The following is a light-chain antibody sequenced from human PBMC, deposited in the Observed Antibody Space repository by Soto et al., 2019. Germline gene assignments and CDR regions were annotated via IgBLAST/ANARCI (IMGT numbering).Light chain of an antibody. CDR3: GTWDSSLSAVV. Sequence: QSVLTQPPSVSAAPRPKVTISCSGSSSNIGNNYVSWYQQLPGTAPKLLIYDNHKRPSGIPDRFSGSKSGTSATLGITGLQTGDEADYYCGTWDSSLSAVVFGGGTKLTVL. V-gene: IGLV1-51*01. CDR1: SSNIGNNY. J-gene: IGLJ2*01. CDR2: DNH.